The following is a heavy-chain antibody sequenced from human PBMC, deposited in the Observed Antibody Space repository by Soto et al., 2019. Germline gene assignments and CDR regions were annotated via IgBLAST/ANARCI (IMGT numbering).Heavy chain of an antibody. CDR2: MNPNSGNT. V-gene: IGHV1-8*01. D-gene: IGHD2-2*01. CDR1: GYTFTSYD. J-gene: IGHJ5*02. Sequence: QVQLVQSGAEVKKPGASVKVSCKASGYTFTSYDINWVRQATGQGLEWMGWMNPNSGNTGYAQKFQGRVTMTRNTSISKAYMELSSLRSEDTAVYYCARGGDDVVVPAAPTWFDPWGQGTLVTVSS. CDR3: ARGGDDVVVPAAPTWFDP.